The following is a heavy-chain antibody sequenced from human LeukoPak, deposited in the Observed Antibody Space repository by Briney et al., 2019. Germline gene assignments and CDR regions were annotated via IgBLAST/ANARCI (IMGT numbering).Heavy chain of an antibody. CDR1: GYTFISYD. CDR3: VRAAQEGRDSLTGIQTGNWFNP. D-gene: IGHD3-9*01. Sequence: ASVTVSFKSSGYTFISYDVNWVRQATGQGPEWIGWMNPNSGNTGYAQKFQGRVNLTRNTSISTAYIELSSLRSEDTAVYYCVRAAQEGRDSLTGIQTGNWFNPWGQGTLVTVSS. CDR2: MNPNSGNT. V-gene: IGHV1-8*01. J-gene: IGHJ5*02.